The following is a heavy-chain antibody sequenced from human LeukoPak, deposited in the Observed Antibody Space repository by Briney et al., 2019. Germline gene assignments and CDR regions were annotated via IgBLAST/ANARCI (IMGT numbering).Heavy chain of an antibody. D-gene: IGHD3-10*01. CDR3: ARDDTGVIRGIRFHY. V-gene: IGHV4-4*02. CDR2: IYHSGST. J-gene: IGHJ4*02. CDR1: GASISSGYW. Sequence: PSETLPLTCTVSGASISSGYWWSWVRQPPGKGLEWIGEIYHSGSTNYNPSLKSRVIISVDKSKSQFSLKLSSVTAADTAVYYCARDDTGVIRGIRFHYWGQGTLVTVSS.